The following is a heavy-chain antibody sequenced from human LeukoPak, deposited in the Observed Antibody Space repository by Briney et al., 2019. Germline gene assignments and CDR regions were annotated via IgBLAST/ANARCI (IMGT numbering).Heavy chain of an antibody. CDR2: IIPMFGTP. D-gene: IGHD3-10*01. J-gene: IGHJ4*02. V-gene: IGHV1-69*06. Sequence: ASVKVSCKTSGDTFTTYAIIWVRQAPGQGLEWMGGIIPMFGTPNYAQRLQGRVTITADKSTKTAYMELSSLRSEDTAVYYCARSGHRRYYYASGPDYWGQGTLVTVSS. CDR3: ARSGHRRYYYASGPDY. CDR1: GDTFTTYA.